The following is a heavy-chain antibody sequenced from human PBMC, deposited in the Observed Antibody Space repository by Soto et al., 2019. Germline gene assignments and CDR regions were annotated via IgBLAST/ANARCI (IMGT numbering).Heavy chain of an antibody. Sequence: QVQLQESGPGLVKPSETLSLTCSVYGGSFSTYFWTWMRQPPGKGLEWIGEVNQSGSANYNPSLESRVTISGDTSKKQFSLRLSSVTAADTAVYYCARERRVVGGYSSSWYDYFDSWGQGTLVTVSS. CDR3: ARERRVVGGYSSSWYDYFDS. CDR1: GGSFSTYF. J-gene: IGHJ4*02. D-gene: IGHD6-13*01. CDR2: VNQSGSA. V-gene: IGHV4-34*01.